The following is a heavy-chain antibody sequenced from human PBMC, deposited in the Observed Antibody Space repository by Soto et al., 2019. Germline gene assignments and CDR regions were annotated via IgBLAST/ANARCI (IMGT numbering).Heavy chain of an antibody. J-gene: IGHJ4*02. V-gene: IGHV4-59*11. CDR2: IYYNGNT. Sequence: QVQLQESGPGLVKPSETLSLTCTVSGGSISNHYWSWIRQPPGKGLEWIGYIYYNGNTNYNPSLKSRVPMSVDTSKNQISLKWSSVTAADTAVYYCTRANWYSEYWGQGTLVTVSS. D-gene: IGHD7-27*01. CDR1: GGSISNHY. CDR3: TRANWYSEY.